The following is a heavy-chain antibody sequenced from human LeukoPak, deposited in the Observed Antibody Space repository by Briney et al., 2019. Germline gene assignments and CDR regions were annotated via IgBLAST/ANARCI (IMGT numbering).Heavy chain of an antibody. J-gene: IGHJ4*02. D-gene: IGHD7-27*01. V-gene: IGHV3-7*01. CDR2: INHNGNVN. CDR1: GFTFSSYW. CDR3: ARDLAWGGY. Sequence: GGSLRLSCAASGFTFSSYWMNWARQAPGKGLEWVASINHNGNVNYYVDSVKGRLTISRDNAKNSPYLQMNSLRAEDTAVYYCARDLAWGGYWGQGTLVTISS.